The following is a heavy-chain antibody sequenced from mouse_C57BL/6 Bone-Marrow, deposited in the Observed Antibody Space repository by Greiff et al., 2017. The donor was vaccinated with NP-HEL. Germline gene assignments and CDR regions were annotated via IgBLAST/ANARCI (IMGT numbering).Heavy chain of an antibody. CDR1: GYTFTSYG. CDR3: ARSGDGYPHFDY. Sequence: QVQLKESGAELARPGASVKLSCKASGYTFTSYGISWVKQRTGQGLEWIGEIYPRSGNTYYNEKFKGKATLTADKSSSTAYMELRSLTSEDSAVYFCARSGDGYPHFDYWGQGTTLTVSS. CDR2: IYPRSGNT. D-gene: IGHD2-3*01. J-gene: IGHJ2*01. V-gene: IGHV1-81*01.